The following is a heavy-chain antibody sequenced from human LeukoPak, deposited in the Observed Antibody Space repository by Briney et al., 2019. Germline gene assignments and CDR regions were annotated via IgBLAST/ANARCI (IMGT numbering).Heavy chain of an antibody. D-gene: IGHD6-19*01. CDR1: GYTFTSYD. CDR3: ARGYKPGYSRGWSIFDF. CDR2: MNPNSGNT. V-gene: IGHV1-8*01. J-gene: IGHJ4*02. Sequence: EASVKVSCKASGYTFTSYDINWVRPATGQGLEWMGWMNPNSGNTGYAQKFQGRVTMTRNTSISTAYMELSSLRSEDTAVYYCARGYKPGYSRGWSIFDFWGQGALVTVSS.